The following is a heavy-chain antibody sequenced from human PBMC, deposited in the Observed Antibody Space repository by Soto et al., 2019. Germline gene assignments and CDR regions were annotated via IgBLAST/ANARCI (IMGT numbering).Heavy chain of an antibody. D-gene: IGHD6-13*01. CDR1: GYTLTELS. V-gene: IGHV1-24*01. Sequence: CKVSGYTLTELSMHWVRQAPGKGLEWMGGFDPEDGETIYAQKFQGRVTMTEDTSTDTAYMELSSLRSEDTAVYYCATGIAAANSPDYWGQGTLVTVSS. CDR3: ATGIAAANSPDY. J-gene: IGHJ4*02. CDR2: FDPEDGET.